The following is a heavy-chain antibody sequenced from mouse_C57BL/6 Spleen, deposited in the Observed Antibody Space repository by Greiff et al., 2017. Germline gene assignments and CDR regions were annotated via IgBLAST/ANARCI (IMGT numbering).Heavy chain of an antibody. CDR2: FYPGSGSI. V-gene: IGHV1-62-2*01. D-gene: IGHD2-3*01. Sequence: QVQLQQSGAELVKPGASVKLSCTASGYTFTEYTIHWVKQRSGQGLEWIGWFYPGSGSIKYNEKFKDKATLTADKSSSTVYMELSRLTSEDSAVYVGARHEGWLPRAHYFDYWGQGTTLTVSS. CDR1: GYTFTEYT. CDR3: ARHEGWLPRAHYFDY. J-gene: IGHJ2*01.